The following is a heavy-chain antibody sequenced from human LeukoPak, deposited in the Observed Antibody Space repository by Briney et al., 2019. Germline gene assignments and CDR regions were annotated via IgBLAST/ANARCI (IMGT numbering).Heavy chain of an antibody. Sequence: GGSLRLSCAASGFTFISYWMMWVRQAPGKGLEWVAIMNQDGSARYYVDSVKGRFTISRDNSKNTLCLQMNSLRAEDTAVYYCAKSAPYCGGDCYPDYWGQGTLVTVSS. J-gene: IGHJ4*02. CDR3: AKSAPYCGGDCYPDY. D-gene: IGHD2-21*02. CDR2: MNQDGSAR. CDR1: GFTFISYW. V-gene: IGHV3-7*02.